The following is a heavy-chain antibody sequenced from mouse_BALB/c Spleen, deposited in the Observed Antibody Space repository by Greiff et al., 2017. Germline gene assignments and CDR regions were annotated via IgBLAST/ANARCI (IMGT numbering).Heavy chain of an antibody. CDR2: ISSGGST. D-gene: IGHD2-2*01. V-gene: IGHV5-6-5*01. J-gene: IGHJ2*01. Sequence: EVQLVESGGGLVKPGGSLKLSCAASGFTFSSYAMSWVRQTPEKRLEWVASISSGGSTYYPDSVKGRFTISRDNARNILYLQMSSLRSEDTAMYYCARGGYDGYYFDYWGQGTTLTVSA. CDR3: ARGGYDGYYFDY. CDR1: GFTFSSYA.